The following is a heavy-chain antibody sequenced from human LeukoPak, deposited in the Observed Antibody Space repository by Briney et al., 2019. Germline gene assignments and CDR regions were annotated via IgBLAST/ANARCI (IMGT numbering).Heavy chain of an antibody. CDR3: ARGYSGYDPFDY. Sequence: SETLSLTCAVYGGSFSGYYWSWIRQPPGKGLEWVGEINHSGSTNYNPSLKSRVTISVDTSKNQFSLKLSSVTAADTAVYYCARGYSGYDPFDYWGQGTLVTVSS. V-gene: IGHV4-34*01. CDR1: GGSFSGYY. J-gene: IGHJ4*02. D-gene: IGHD5-12*01. CDR2: INHSGST.